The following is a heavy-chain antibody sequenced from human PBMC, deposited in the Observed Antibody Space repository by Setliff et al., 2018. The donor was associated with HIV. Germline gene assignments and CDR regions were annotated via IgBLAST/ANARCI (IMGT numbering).Heavy chain of an antibody. V-gene: IGHV4-34*01. CDR3: ATASGYDLFMGAFDI. D-gene: IGHD5-12*01. Sequence: TSETLSLTCAVSGGSFSGYYWSGISQPPGKGLEWIGEINQSGGINYNPSLKSRVTISIDTFKNQFSMKLYSVTAADTAVYYCATASGYDLFMGAFDIWGQGTMVTVSS. CDR1: GGSFSGYY. J-gene: IGHJ3*02. CDR2: INQSGGI.